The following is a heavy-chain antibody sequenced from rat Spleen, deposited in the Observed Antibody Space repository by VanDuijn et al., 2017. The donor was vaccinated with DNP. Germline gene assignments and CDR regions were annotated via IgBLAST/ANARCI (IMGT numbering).Heavy chain of an antibody. CDR3: ARWNLGTSTLDY. CDR1: DYSITSCCR. CDR2: INSAGSI. V-gene: IGHV3-3*01. J-gene: IGHJ2*01. D-gene: IGHD1-5*01. Sequence: VQLQESGPGLVEPSQSLSLTCSVTDYSITSCCRWTWIRKFPGHKLEWMGYINSAGSIEYNPSLKGRISITSDTSKNQFFLQLSSVTTEDTATYYCARWNLGTSTLDYWGQGVMVTVSS.